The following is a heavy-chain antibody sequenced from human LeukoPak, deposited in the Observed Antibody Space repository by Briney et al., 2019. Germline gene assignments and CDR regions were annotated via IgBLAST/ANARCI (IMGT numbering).Heavy chain of an antibody. CDR3: ARDHSYSSGWFAWFDP. Sequence: ASVKVSRKASGYTFTGYYMHWVRQAPGQGLEWMGRINPNSGGTNYAQKFQGRVTMTRDTSISTAYMELSRLRSDDTAVYYCARDHSYSSGWFAWFDPWGQGTLVTVSS. J-gene: IGHJ5*02. CDR1: GYTFTGYY. CDR2: INPNSGGT. D-gene: IGHD6-19*01. V-gene: IGHV1-2*06.